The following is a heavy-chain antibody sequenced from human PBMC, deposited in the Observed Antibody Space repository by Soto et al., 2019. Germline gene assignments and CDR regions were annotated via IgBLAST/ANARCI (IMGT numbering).Heavy chain of an antibody. CDR3: ARGRYCLTGRCFPNWFDS. J-gene: IGHJ5*01. V-gene: IGHV4-30-4*01. D-gene: IGHD7-27*01. CDR2: IYKSATT. Sequence: SETLSLTCSVSGDSISNLDYFWAWIRQPPGQALEYIGYIYKSATTYYNPSFESRVAISVDTSKSQFSLNVTSVTAADTAVYFCARGRYCLTGRCFPNWFDSWGQGALVTGS. CDR1: GDSISNLDYF.